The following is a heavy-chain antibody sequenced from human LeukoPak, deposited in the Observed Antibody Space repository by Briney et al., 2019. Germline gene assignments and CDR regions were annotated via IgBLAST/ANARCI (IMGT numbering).Heavy chain of an antibody. J-gene: IGHJ6*03. V-gene: IGHV4-38-2*01. CDR1: GYSISSGHY. Sequence: PSETLSLTCAVSGYSISSGHYWGWIRQPPGKGLEWIGSGYHTGATYYNPSLESRVIISLDMSKNQISLKVTSVTAADTAVYDCVRHSIAGYYYYLDVWDKGTTVTVSS. D-gene: IGHD2/OR15-2a*01. CDR2: GYHTGAT. CDR3: VRHSIAGYYYYLDV.